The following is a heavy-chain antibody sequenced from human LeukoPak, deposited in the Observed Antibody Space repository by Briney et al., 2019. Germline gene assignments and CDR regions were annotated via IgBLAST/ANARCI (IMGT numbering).Heavy chain of an antibody. Sequence: SETLSLTCTVSLYSISSGYFWGWIRQPAGKGLEWIGRIYTSGSIDYNPSLKSRVSFSVDTSKNQFSLKLSSVTAADTAVYYCATDTYMDTFNYWGQGTLVTVSS. V-gene: IGHV4-38-2*02. J-gene: IGHJ4*02. CDR3: ATDTYMDTFNY. CDR2: IYTSGSI. CDR1: LYSISSGYF. D-gene: IGHD2/OR15-2a*01.